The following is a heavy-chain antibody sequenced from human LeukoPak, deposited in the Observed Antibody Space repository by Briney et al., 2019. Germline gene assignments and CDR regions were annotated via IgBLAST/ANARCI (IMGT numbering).Heavy chain of an antibody. CDR1: GGSISSGRFY. J-gene: IGHJ2*01. D-gene: IGHD1-14*01. V-gene: IGHV4-61*09. CDR2: VYSSGSA. Sequence: SQTVSLTCSVSGGSISSGRFYWNWIRQPAGTGLEWLGHVYSSGSAKYNPSLKSRVTISLDTSKNQFSLKLNSVTADDTAVYYCSRGPENPLNWYFDLWGRGTLVTVSS. CDR3: SRGPENPLNWYFDL.